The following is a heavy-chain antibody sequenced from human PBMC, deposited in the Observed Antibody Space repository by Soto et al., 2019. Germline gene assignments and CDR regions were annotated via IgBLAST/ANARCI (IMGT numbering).Heavy chain of an antibody. CDR1: GGSISSGGYY. CDR2: IYYSGST. J-gene: IGHJ4*02. Sequence: QVQLQESGPGLVKPSQTLSLTCTVSGGSISSGGYYWSWIRQHPGKGMEWLGYIYYSGSTYYNPSLKIRVTIQVDTSNNQFSPKLRSVTAADTAGDYGAIGISGSYFPLFDSWGQGTLVTDFS. V-gene: IGHV4-31*03. D-gene: IGHD3-10*01. CDR3: AIGISGSYFPLFDS.